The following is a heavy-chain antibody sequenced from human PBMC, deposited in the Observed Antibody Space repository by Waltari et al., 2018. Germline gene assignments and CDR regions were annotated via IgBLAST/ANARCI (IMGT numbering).Heavy chain of an antibody. CDR2: ISYDGKNT. CDR1: GITLSRDG. V-gene: IGHV3-30*18. CDR3: AKSLETGATAFDY. D-gene: IGHD1-26*01. Sequence: QVQLVESGGGVVQPGGSLRLSCEASGITLSRDGMHWVRQAPGKGLEWMAVISYDGKNTYYSDSVEGRFTISRDNSKNTLYLQMNSLRPEDTAVYYCAKSLETGATAFDYWGQGTLVTVSS. J-gene: IGHJ4*02.